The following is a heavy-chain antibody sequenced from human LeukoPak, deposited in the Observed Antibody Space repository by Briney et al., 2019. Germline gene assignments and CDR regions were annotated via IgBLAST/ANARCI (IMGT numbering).Heavy chain of an antibody. J-gene: IGHJ5*02. D-gene: IGHD6-6*01. Sequence: TTSETLSLTCTVSGGSISSYYWSWIRQPPGKGLEWIGYIYYSGSTNYNPSLKSRVTISVDTSKNQFSLKLSSVTAADTAVYYCASSGSSGGWFDPWGQGTLVTVSS. V-gene: IGHV4-59*12. CDR2: IYYSGST. CDR3: ASSGSSGGWFDP. CDR1: GGSISSYY.